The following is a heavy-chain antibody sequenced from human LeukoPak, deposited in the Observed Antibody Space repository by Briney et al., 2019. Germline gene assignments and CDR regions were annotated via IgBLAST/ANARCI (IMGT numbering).Heavy chain of an antibody. CDR2: INHSGST. CDR1: GGSISSYY. Sequence: SETLSLTCTVSGGSISSYYWSWIRQPPGKGLEWIGEINHSGSTNYNPSLKSRVTISVDTSKNQFSLKLSSVTAADTAVYYCARGPVLRLLDYWGQGTLVTVSS. V-gene: IGHV4-34*01. J-gene: IGHJ4*02. CDR3: ARGPVLRLLDY. D-gene: IGHD5-12*01.